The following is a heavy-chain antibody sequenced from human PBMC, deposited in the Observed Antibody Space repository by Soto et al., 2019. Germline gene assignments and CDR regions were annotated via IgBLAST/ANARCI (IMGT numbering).Heavy chain of an antibody. Sequence: GASVQVSCKASGYTFTSYGISWVRQAPGQGLEWMGWISAYNGNTNYAQKLQGRVTMTTDSSTSTAYMELRSLRFDDTAVYYCARDEQWLVRAFDIWGQGTMVTVSS. CDR2: ISAYNGNT. V-gene: IGHV1-18*01. J-gene: IGHJ3*02. D-gene: IGHD6-19*01. CDR3: ARDEQWLVRAFDI. CDR1: GYTFTSYG.